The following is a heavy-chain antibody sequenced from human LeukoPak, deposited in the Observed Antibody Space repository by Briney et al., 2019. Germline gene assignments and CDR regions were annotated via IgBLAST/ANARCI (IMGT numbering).Heavy chain of an antibody. Sequence: GGSLRLSCAASGFTFSSYSMNWVRQAPGKGLEWVSSISSSSSYIYYADSVKGRFTISRDNAKNSLYLQMNSLRAEDTAVYYCAREYSSGWYYFDYWGQGTLVTVSS. V-gene: IGHV3-21*01. CDR3: AREYSSGWYYFDY. D-gene: IGHD6-19*01. CDR1: GFTFSSYS. J-gene: IGHJ4*02. CDR2: ISSSSSYI.